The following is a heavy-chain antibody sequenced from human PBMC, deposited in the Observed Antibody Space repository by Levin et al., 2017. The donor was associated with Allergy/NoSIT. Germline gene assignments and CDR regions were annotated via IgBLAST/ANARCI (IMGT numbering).Heavy chain of an antibody. V-gene: IGHV4-4*02. D-gene: IGHD2-15*01. CDR1: GGSISTDNW. J-gene: IGHJ4*02. CDR3: ATVEGVFCSGGSCSYSFHY. CDR2: IYRSGDT. Sequence: SETLSLTCAVSGGSISTDNWWSWIRQPPGKGLEWLGEIYRSGDTNHNPSLRSRVTMSVDKSKNHFSLKLSSVNAADTAVYYCATVEGVFCSGGSCSYSFHYWSQGALVTVCS.